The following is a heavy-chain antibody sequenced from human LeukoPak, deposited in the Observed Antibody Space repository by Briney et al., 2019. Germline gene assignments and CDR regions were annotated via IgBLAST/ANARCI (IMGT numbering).Heavy chain of an antibody. Sequence: SETLSLTCTVSGVSISGSSYYWGWIRQPPGKGLEWIGSIYYSGSTYYNPSLKSRVTISVDTSKNQFSLKLSSVTAADTAVYYCARFQYKAAFDIWGQGTMVTVSS. V-gene: IGHV4-39*07. CDR2: IYYSGST. CDR1: GVSISGSSYY. J-gene: IGHJ3*02. D-gene: IGHD1-1*01. CDR3: ARFQYKAAFDI.